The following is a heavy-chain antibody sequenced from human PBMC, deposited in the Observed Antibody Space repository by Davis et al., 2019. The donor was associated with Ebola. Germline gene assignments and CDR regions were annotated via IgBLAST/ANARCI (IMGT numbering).Heavy chain of an antibody. D-gene: IGHD2-21*02. CDR3: VRDPALVVTGGGWFFGL. CDR1: GFIFRRYV. V-gene: IGHV3-21*01. CDR2: ISSSSNYI. Sequence: GESLKISCAASGFIFRRYVMSWVRQAPGKGLEWVSFISSSSNYIYYADSVKGRFTVSRDNAKNSLYLQMNSLRAEDTAVYYCVRDPALVVTGGGWFFGLWGRGTLVTVSS. J-gene: IGHJ2*01.